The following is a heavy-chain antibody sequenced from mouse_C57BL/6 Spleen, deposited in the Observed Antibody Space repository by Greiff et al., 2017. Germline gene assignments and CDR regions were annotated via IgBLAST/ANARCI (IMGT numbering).Heavy chain of an antibody. CDR1: GFTFSDYG. CDR2: ISSGSSTI. CDR3: ARALAFSSYYAMDY. Sequence: EVQRVESGGGLVKPGGSLKLSCAASGFTFSDYGMHWVRQAPEKGLEWVAYISSGSSTIYYADTVKGRFTISRDNAKNTLFLQMTSLRSEDTAMYYCARALAFSSYYAMDYWGQGTSVTVSS. J-gene: IGHJ4*01. V-gene: IGHV5-17*01.